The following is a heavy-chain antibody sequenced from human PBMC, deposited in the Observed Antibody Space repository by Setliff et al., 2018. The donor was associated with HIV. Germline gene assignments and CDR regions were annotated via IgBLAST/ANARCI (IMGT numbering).Heavy chain of an antibody. D-gene: IGHD3-22*01. V-gene: IGHV3-15*01. CDR1: GFSFSHAW. J-gene: IGHJ4*02. CDR3: STYRYYYDTTGVDY. CDR2: IKSNADGGTT. Sequence: GGSLRLSCAASGFSFSHAWMSWVRQAPGKGLEWLGRIKSNADGGTTDYAAPVKGRITISRDDSKNTLYLQMNSLKTEDTAVYYCSTYRYYYDTTGVDYWGQGTLVTV.